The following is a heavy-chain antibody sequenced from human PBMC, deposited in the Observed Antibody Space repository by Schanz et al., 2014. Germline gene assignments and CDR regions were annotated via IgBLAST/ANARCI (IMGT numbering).Heavy chain of an antibody. Sequence: QVPLVDSGGGVVQPWRSLRLSCAASGFKFSIYAMHWVRQAPGKGLEWVAVISYDGRSKDYADSVKGRFTISRDNSKNTVFLQMNSLRGEDTAVYYCASADYTNYFDYWGQGTLVTVSS. CDR1: GFKFSIYA. CDR3: ASADYTNYFDY. V-gene: IGHV3-30*04. CDR2: ISYDGRSK. D-gene: IGHD4-4*01. J-gene: IGHJ4*02.